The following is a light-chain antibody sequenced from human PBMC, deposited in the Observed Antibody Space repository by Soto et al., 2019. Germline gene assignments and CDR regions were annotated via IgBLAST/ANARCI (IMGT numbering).Light chain of an antibody. Sequence: QSVLTQPPAASGSPGQSFTISCAGSSIDVGCYNYVSWYQQHPGKAPKLIIYDVSKRPSGVPDRFSGSKSGNTASLTVSGLQAEDEADYYCSSYAGSSLVFGTGTKVTVL. CDR1: SIDVGCYNY. CDR3: SSYAGSSLV. V-gene: IGLV2-8*01. CDR2: DVS. J-gene: IGLJ1*01.